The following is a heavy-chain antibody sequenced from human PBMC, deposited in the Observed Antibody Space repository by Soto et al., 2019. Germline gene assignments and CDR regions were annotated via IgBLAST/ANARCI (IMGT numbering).Heavy chain of an antibody. J-gene: IGHJ6*02. D-gene: IGHD6-19*01. Sequence: SQTLSLTCAISGDSVSSNSAAWNWIRQSPSRGLEWLGRTYYRSKWYNDYAVSVKSRITINPDTSKNQFSLQLNSVTPEDTAVYYCARDFYSSGWNPYKCMVFLGQGTTV. CDR3: ARDFYSSGWNPYKCMVF. CDR2: TYYRSKWYN. V-gene: IGHV6-1*01. CDR1: GDSVSSNSAA.